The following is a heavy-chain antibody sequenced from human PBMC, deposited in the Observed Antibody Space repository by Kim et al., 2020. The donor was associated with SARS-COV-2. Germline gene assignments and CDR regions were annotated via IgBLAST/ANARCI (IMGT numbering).Heavy chain of an antibody. CDR3: ARESGLSDYFDY. CDR1: GGSISSYY. V-gene: IGHV4-59*13. Sequence: SETLSLTCTVSGGSISSYYWSWIRQPPGKGLEWIGYIYYSGSTNYNPSLKSRVTISVDTSKNQFSLKLSSVTAADTAVYFCARESGLSDYFDYWGHGTLV. D-gene: IGHD3-3*01. CDR2: IYYSGST. J-gene: IGHJ4*01.